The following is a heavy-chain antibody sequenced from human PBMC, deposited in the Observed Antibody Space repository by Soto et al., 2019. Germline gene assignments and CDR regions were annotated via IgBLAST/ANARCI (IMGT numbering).Heavy chain of an antibody. J-gene: IGHJ6*02. CDR3: AREVCSSTSCSRSPPGGMDV. CDR2: ISYDGSNK. Sequence: AGGSLRLSCAASGFTFSSYAMHWVRQAPGKGLEWVAVISYDGSNKYYADSVKGRFTISRDNSKNTLYLQMNSLRAEDTAVYYCAREVCSSTSCSRSPPGGMDVWGQGTTVTVSS. D-gene: IGHD2-2*01. CDR1: GFTFSSYA. V-gene: IGHV3-30-3*01.